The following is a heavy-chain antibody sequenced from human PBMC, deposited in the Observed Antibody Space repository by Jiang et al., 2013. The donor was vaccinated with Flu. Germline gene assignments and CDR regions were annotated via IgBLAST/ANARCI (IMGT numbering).Heavy chain of an antibody. CDR3: ARVKHDYGGKNPGWYFDL. J-gene: IGHJ2*01. CDR2: IYSGGST. D-gene: IGHD4-23*01. V-gene: IGHV3-53*04. Sequence: QLLESGGGLIQPGGSLRLSCAASGFTVSSNYMSWVRQAPGKGLEWVSVIYSGGSTYYADSVKGRFTISRHNSKNTLYLQMNSLRAEDTAVYYCARVKHDYGGKNPGWYFDLWGRGTLVTVSS. CDR1: GFTVSSNY.